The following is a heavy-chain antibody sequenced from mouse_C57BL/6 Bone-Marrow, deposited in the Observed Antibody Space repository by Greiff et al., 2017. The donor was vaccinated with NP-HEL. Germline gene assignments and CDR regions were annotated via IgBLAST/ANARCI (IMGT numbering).Heavy chain of an antibody. CDR1: GYSITSGYY. J-gene: IGHJ3*01. Sequence: EVQLQESGPGLVKPSQSLSLTCSVTGYSITSGYYWNWIRQFPGNKLEWMGYISYDGSNNYNPSLKNRISITRDTSKNQFFLKLNSVTTEDTATYYCARAPYGSSSYWGQGTLVTVSA. V-gene: IGHV3-6*01. CDR3: ARAPYGSSSY. D-gene: IGHD1-1*01. CDR2: ISYDGSN.